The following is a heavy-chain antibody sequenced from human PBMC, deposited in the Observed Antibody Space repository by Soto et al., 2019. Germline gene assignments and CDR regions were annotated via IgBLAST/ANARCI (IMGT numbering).Heavy chain of an antibody. D-gene: IGHD2-2*01. J-gene: IGHJ6*02. V-gene: IGHV3-9*01. Sequence: EVQLVESGGGLVQPGRSLRLSCAASGFTFDDYAMHWVRQAPGKGLEWVSGISWNSGSIGYADSVKGRFTISRDNAKNSLYLQMNSLRAEDTALYYCAKGRVPAAHPVYYYYGMDVWGQGTTVTVSS. CDR2: ISWNSGSI. CDR1: GFTFDDYA. CDR3: AKGRVPAAHPVYYYYGMDV.